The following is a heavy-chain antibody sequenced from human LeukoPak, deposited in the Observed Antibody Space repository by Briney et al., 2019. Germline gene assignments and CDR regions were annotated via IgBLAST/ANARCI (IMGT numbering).Heavy chain of an antibody. CDR3: ARGRVGYSYGSPHLDY. V-gene: IGHV1-8*02. D-gene: IGHD5-18*01. CDR1: GGTFSSYA. CDR2: MNPNSGNT. Sequence: ASVKVSCKASGGTFSSYAINWVRQATGQGLEWMGWMNPNSGNTGYAQKFQGRVTMTRNTSISTAYMELSSLRSEDTAVYYCARGRVGYSYGSPHLDYWGQGTLVTVSS. J-gene: IGHJ4*02.